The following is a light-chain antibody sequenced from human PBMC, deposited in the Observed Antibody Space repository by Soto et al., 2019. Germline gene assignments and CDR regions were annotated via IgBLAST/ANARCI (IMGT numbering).Light chain of an antibody. CDR3: MQALQTAPWT. J-gene: IGKJ1*01. Sequence: PLSLPVTPGEPASISCRSSQILLHSNGYNYLDWYLQKPGQSPQLLIYLGSNRASGVPDRFSGSGSGTDFTLKISRVEAEDVGVYYCMQALQTAPWTFGQGTKVDIK. CDR2: LGS. CDR1: QILLHSNGYNY. V-gene: IGKV2-28*01.